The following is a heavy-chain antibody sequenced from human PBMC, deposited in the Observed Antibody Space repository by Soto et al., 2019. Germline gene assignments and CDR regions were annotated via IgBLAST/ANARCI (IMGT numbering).Heavy chain of an antibody. J-gene: IGHJ5*02. CDR3: ARSRPVAGTRGGWFDP. V-gene: IGHV1-69*13. Sequence: SVKVSCKASGGTFSSYAISWVRQAPGQGLEWMGGIIPIFGTANYAQKFQGRVTITADESTSTAYMELSSLRSEDTAVYYCARSRPVAGTRGGWFDPWGQGTLVTVSS. CDR1: GGTFSSYA. D-gene: IGHD6-19*01. CDR2: IIPIFGTA.